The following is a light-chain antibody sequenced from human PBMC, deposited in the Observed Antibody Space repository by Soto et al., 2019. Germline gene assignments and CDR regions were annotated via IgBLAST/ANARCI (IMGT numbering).Light chain of an antibody. CDR2: GAS. Sequence: EVVMTQSPATLSVSPGERATLSCRASQSVSSNLAWYQQTPGQAPRLLIYGASTRATGIPARFSGSGSGTEFTLTISSLQSEDFAVYYCQQYNNWPPEVTFGGGTKVEIK. J-gene: IGKJ4*01. CDR1: QSVSSN. CDR3: QQYNNWPPEVT. V-gene: IGKV3-15*01.